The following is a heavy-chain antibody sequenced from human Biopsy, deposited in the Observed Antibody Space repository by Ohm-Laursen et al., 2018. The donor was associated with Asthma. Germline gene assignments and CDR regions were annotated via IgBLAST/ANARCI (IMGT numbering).Heavy chain of an antibody. D-gene: IGHD3-3*01. J-gene: IGHJ4*02. V-gene: IGHV3-9*01. CDR1: GFTFDEYT. CDR3: ASQSSGPDFWSGYYYFDY. CDR2: ISWNSATI. Sequence: SLRLSCTASGFTFDEYTMHWVRHAPGKGLEWVSGISWNSATIGYADSVEGRFTISRDNAKNSVFLHMDSLRPEDTAVYYCASQSSGPDFWSGYYYFDYWGQGTLVTVSS.